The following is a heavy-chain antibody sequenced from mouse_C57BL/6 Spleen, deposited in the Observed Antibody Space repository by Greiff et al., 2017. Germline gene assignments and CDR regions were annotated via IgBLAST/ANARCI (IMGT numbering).Heavy chain of an antibody. CDR2: IHPNSGST. D-gene: IGHD2-5*01. J-gene: IGHJ1*03. CDR1: GYTFTSYW. Sequence: QVQLQQPGAELVKPGASVKLSCKASGYTFTSYWMHWVKQRPGQGLEWIGMIHPNSGSTNYNEKFKSKATLTVDKSSSTAYMQLSSLTSEDSAVYYWARSLYYSNYDWYFDVWGTGTTVTVSS. CDR3: ARSLYYSNYDWYFDV. V-gene: IGHV1-64*01.